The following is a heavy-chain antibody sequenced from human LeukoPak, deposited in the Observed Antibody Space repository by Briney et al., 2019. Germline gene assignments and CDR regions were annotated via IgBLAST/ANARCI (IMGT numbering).Heavy chain of an antibody. CDR1: GGSISSYY. CDR3: ARGPLLRSSSWYVY. CDR2: IYYSGST. V-gene: IGHV4-59*01. Sequence: PSETLSLTCTVSGGSISSYYWSWIRQPPGKGLEWIGYIYYSGSTNYNPSLKSRVTISVDTSKNQFSLKLSSVTAADTAVYYCARGPLLRSSSWYVYWGQGTLVTVSS. D-gene: IGHD6-13*01. J-gene: IGHJ4*02.